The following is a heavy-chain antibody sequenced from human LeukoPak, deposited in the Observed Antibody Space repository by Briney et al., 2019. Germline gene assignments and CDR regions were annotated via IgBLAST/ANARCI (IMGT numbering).Heavy chain of an antibody. D-gene: IGHD6-13*01. J-gene: IGHJ5*02. Sequence: PSETLSLTCTVSGGSISGYYWSWIRQPPGKGLEWIGYIYYSGSNNYNPSLKSRVTISVDTSKNQFSLKLSSVTAADTAVYYCARVIAAAGTEWFDPWGQGTLVTVSS. CDR2: IYYSGSN. CDR3: ARVIAAAGTEWFDP. V-gene: IGHV4-59*01. CDR1: GGSISGYY.